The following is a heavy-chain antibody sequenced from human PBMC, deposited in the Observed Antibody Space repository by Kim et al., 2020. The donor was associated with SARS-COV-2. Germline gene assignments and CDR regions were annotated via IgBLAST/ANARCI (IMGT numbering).Heavy chain of an antibody. D-gene: IGHD3-3*01. CDR1: GFTFSSYS. CDR2: ISSSSSYI. V-gene: IGHV3-21*01. CDR3: ARDPYYDFWSGTIYGMDV. J-gene: IGHJ6*02. Sequence: GGSLRLSCAASGFTFSSYSMNWVRQAPGKGLEWVSSISSSSSYIYYADSVKGRFTISRDNAKNSLYLQMNSLRAEDTAVYYCARDPYYDFWSGTIYGMDVWGQGTTVTVSS.